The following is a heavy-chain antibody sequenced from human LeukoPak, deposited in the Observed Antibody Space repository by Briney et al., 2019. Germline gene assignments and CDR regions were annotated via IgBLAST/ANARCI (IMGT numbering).Heavy chain of an antibody. Sequence: GGSLRLSCAASGFTFSSYSMNWVRQAPGKRLEWVSSISSSSSYIYYADSVKGRFTISRDNAKNSLYLQMNSLRAEDTAVYYCARYGDPDAFDIWGQGTMVTVSS. CDR2: ISSSSSYI. V-gene: IGHV3-21*01. CDR3: ARYGDPDAFDI. D-gene: IGHD4-17*01. J-gene: IGHJ3*02. CDR1: GFTFSSYS.